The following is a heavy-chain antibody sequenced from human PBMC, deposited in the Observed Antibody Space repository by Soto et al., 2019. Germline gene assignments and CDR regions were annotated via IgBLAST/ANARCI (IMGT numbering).Heavy chain of an antibody. J-gene: IGHJ4*02. CDR3: AREAKWNYVLDF. V-gene: IGHV4-59*01. Sequence: SETLSLTCTVSGGSISSYYWSWIRQPPGKGLEWIGYIYYSGSTNYNPSLKSRVTISVDTSKNQFSLKLSSVTAADTAVYYCAREAKWNYVLDFWGQGTLVTVSS. CDR1: GGSISSYY. CDR2: IYYSGST. D-gene: IGHD1-7*01.